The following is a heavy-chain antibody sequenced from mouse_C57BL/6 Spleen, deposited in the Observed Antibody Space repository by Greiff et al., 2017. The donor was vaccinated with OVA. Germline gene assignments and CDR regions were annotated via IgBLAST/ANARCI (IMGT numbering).Heavy chain of an antibody. J-gene: IGHJ4*01. CDR3: ARNYGSSYAYAMDY. CDR1: GFTFSDYG. Sequence: EVQVVESGGGLVKPGGSLKLSCAASGFTFSDYGMHWVRQAPEKGLEWVAYISSGSSTIYYADTVKGRFTISRDNAKNTLFPQMTSLRSEDTAMYYCARNYGSSYAYAMDYWGQGTSVTVSS. V-gene: IGHV5-17*01. D-gene: IGHD1-1*01. CDR2: ISSGSSTI.